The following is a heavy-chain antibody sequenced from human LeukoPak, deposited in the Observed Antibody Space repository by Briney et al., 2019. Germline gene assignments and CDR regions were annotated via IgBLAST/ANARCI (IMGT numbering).Heavy chain of an antibody. CDR1: AASIGGFY. D-gene: IGHD1-1*01. J-gene: IGHJ3*02. Sequence: THTLSPTRSLFAASIGGFYSRCIWQPPRRRLGWIGYIYYSGSTNFNPSLKSRVTISVETSKTQFSLKLSSVTAADTAVYYCARTEERDDAFDIWGQGTMVTVSS. CDR2: IYYSGST. CDR3: ARTEERDDAFDI. V-gene: IGHV4-59*08.